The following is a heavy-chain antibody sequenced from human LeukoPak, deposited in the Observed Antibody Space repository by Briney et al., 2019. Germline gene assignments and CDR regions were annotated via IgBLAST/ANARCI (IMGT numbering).Heavy chain of an antibody. D-gene: IGHD4-11*01. CDR3: AKDMTAVGPHGMDV. CDR2: ISWNSGNI. CDR1: GFTFDDYA. V-gene: IGHV3-9*01. Sequence: GGSLRLSCAASGFTFDDYAMHWVRQAPGKGLEWVSSISWNSGNIDYADSVKGRFTISRDNAKNSLYLQMNSLRAEDTALYCCAKDMTAVGPHGMDVWGQGTTATVSS. J-gene: IGHJ6*02.